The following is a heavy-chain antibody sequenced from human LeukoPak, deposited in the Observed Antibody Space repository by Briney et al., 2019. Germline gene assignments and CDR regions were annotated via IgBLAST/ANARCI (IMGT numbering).Heavy chain of an antibody. CDR2: MFYSGST. J-gene: IGHJ4*02. CDR1: GGSIRSSSYY. Sequence: SETLSLTCTVSGGSIRSSSYYWGWIRQPPGKGLEWIGSMFYSGSTYYNPSLKSRVTISVDTTKNQFSLKLSSVTAADTAVYYCARRGKIRFLEWPHYFDYWGQGTLVTVSS. CDR3: ARRGKIRFLEWPHYFDY. D-gene: IGHD3-3*01. V-gene: IGHV4-39*07.